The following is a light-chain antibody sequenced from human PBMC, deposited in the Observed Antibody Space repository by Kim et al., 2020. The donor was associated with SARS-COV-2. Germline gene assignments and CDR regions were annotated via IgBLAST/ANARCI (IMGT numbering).Light chain of an antibody. J-gene: IGKJ4*01. Sequence: ANVGDRVTISCRASQSISTSLNWYQQKAGKAPKLLIYDTSTVQSGVPSRFSGSGAGTDFTLTISGLQPEDFGSYYCQQSYITSLTFGGGTKVDIK. V-gene: IGKV1-39*01. CDR2: DTS. CDR1: QSISTS. CDR3: QQSYITSLT.